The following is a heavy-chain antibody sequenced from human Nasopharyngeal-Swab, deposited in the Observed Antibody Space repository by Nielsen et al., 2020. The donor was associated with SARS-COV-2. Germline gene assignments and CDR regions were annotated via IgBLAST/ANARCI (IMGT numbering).Heavy chain of an antibody. Sequence: GESLKISCAASGFTFSDSAIHWVRQASGEGLEWVAVISYEGSKEYYADSVEGRFTISKDNSKNMVYLQMHSLRTEDTAVYYCAKKWSPFILTWGMDVWGQGTTVTVAS. D-gene: IGHD3-9*01. CDR3: AKKWSPFILTWGMDV. J-gene: IGHJ6*02. V-gene: IGHV3-30*18. CDR1: GFTFSDSA. CDR2: ISYEGSKE.